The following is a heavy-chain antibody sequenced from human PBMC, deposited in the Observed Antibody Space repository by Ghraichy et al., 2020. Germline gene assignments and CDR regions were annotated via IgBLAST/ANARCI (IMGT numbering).Heavy chain of an antibody. J-gene: IGHJ6*02. CDR2: ISSSSSYI. CDR3: ARDSGIAAAGAPNYYYYYYGMDV. Sequence: GESLNISCAASGFTFSSYSMNWVRQAPGKGLEWVSSISSSSSYIYYADSVKGRFTISRDNAKNSLYLQMNSLRAEDTAVYYCARDSGIAAAGAPNYYYYYYGMDVWGQGTTVTVSS. D-gene: IGHD6-13*01. CDR1: GFTFSSYS. V-gene: IGHV3-21*01.